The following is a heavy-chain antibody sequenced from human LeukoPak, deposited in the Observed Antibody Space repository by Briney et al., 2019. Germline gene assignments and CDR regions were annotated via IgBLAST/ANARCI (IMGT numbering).Heavy chain of an antibody. CDR3: AKTCLPYSSGWYWDY. CDR2: ISGSGGST. CDR1: GFTFSSYA. V-gene: IGHV3-23*01. Sequence: PGGSLRLSCAASGFTFSSYAMSWVRQAPGKGLEWVSAISGSGGSTYYADSVKGRLTISRDNSKNTLYLQMNSLRAEDTAVYYCAKTCLPYSSGWYWDYWGQGTLVTVSS. D-gene: IGHD6-19*01. J-gene: IGHJ4*02.